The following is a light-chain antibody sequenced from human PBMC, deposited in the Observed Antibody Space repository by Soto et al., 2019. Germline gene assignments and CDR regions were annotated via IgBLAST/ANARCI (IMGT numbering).Light chain of an antibody. CDR2: DVS. CDR3: SSYTMSKTGV. Sequence: QSALTQPASVSGSPGQSITISCTGTSSDVGSWGYVSWYQQHPGKAPKVIIYDVSTRPSGVSNRFSGSKSGYTASLTISGLQAEDEADYYCSSYTMSKTGVFGTGPKVTVL. CDR1: SSDVGSWGY. J-gene: IGLJ1*01. V-gene: IGLV2-14*03.